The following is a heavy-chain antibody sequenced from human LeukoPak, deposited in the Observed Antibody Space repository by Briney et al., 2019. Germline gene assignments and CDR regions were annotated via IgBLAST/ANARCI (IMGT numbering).Heavy chain of an antibody. CDR1: GYSFATNW. J-gene: IGHJ4*02. CDR3: ARQDGDYKGGSDY. CDR2: IYPGDSDT. V-gene: IGHV5-51*01. Sequence: GESLKISCKGSGYSFATNWIGWVRQMPGKGLEWMGIIYPGDSDTRYSPSFQGQVTISADKSISTAYLQWSSLKASDTAMYYCARQDGDYKGGSDYWGQGTLVTVSS. D-gene: IGHD4-17*01.